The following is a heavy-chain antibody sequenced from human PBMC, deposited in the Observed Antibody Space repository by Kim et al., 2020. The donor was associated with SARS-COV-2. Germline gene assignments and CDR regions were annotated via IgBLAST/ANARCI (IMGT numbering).Heavy chain of an antibody. Sequence: ASVKVSCKASGYTFTSYGISWVRQAPGQGLEWMGWISAYNGNTNYAQKLQGRVTMTTDTSTSTAYMELRSLRSDDTAVYYCARGALYYYYYYGMDVWGQGTTVTVSS. J-gene: IGHJ6*02. CDR3: ARGALYYYYYYGMDV. V-gene: IGHV1-18*01. CDR1: GYTFTSYG. CDR2: ISAYNGNT.